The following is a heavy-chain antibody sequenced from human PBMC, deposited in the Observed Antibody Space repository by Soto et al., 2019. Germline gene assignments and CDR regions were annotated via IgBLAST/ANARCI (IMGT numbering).Heavy chain of an antibody. CDR3: AKDISGSYCNRGSCYSLFAS. Sequence: EVQLVESGGGLVQPGRSLRLSCAASGFTFDDYAMHWVRQVPGKGLEWVSGVSWNSAGIAYADSVKGRFTISRDNAKKYVYLQMNSLRDEDTALYYCAKDISGSYCNRGSCYSLFASWGQGTLVTVSS. CDR1: GFTFDDYA. CDR2: VSWNSAGI. J-gene: IGHJ4*02. D-gene: IGHD2-15*01. V-gene: IGHV3-9*01.